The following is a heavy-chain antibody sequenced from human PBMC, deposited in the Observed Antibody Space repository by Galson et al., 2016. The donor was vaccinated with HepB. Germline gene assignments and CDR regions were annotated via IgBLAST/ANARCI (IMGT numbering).Heavy chain of an antibody. V-gene: IGHV6-1*01. CDR3: ARAVMLGRGMDV. CDR1: GDSVHNHGAA. D-gene: IGHD3-10*01. Sequence: CAISGDSVHNHGAAWVWIRQSPSRGLEWLGRTFYRSTWENHYAGSVKNRITISPDTSRNQFSLHLNSVTPEDTAVYYCARAVMLGRGMDVWGQGTTVTVSS. CDR2: TFYRSTWEN. J-gene: IGHJ6*02.